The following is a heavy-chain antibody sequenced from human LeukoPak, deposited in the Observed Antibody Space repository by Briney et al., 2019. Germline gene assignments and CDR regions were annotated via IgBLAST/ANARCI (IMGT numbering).Heavy chain of an antibody. V-gene: IGHV3-48*04. Sequence: GGSLRLSCAASGFTFSTYSMNWVRQAPGKGLEWVSYISGSSTTIYYADSVKGRFTISRGNAKNSLYLQMNSLRAEDTAVYYCARESGPIDYWGQGTLVTVSS. J-gene: IGHJ4*02. CDR2: ISGSSTTI. CDR3: ARESGPIDY. CDR1: GFTFSTYS.